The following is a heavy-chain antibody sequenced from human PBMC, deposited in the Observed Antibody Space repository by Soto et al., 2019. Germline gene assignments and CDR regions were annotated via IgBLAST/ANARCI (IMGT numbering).Heavy chain of an antibody. Sequence: DSVNVSCNASAYTFTSYFSSWVRQAPGQGREWMGWISAYNGHTNYAQKLQGRVTMTTDTSTSTAYMELRSLRSDETAVYYCALGGSGSPGVRRYYYYYGMDVWGQGTTVTVSS. CDR2: ISAYNGHT. CDR1: AYTFTSYF. V-gene: IGHV1-18*01. J-gene: IGHJ6*02. D-gene: IGHD3-10*01. CDR3: ALGGSGSPGVRRYYYYYGMDV.